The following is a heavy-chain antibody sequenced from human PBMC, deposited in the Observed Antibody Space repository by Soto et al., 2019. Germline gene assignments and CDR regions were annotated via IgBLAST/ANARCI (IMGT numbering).Heavy chain of an antibody. CDR1: GDSMATGGHY. CDR3: ARDKEMQQTVWGF. V-gene: IGHV4-31*03. D-gene: IGHD6-13*01. CDR2: VYYSGAT. J-gene: IGHJ4*02. Sequence: SETLSLTGTVSGDSMATGGHYYNWIRQAPGKGLEWIGYVYYSGATHYTPSLRARATISRDTSKNQFSLGLISVTAADTALYYCARDKEMQQTVWGFWGQGIQVTFSS.